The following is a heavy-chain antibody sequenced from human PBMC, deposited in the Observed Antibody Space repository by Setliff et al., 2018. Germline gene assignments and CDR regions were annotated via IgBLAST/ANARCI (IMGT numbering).Heavy chain of an antibody. Sequence: ASVKVSCKASGYTFSNYGITWVRQAPGQGLEWMGWISAYSGNTKYALTLQGRVTMTTDPSTSTASMELGSLRSDDTAMYYCARDAHDYDSSENPIVDYWGQGTLVTVSS. CDR2: ISAYSGNT. V-gene: IGHV1-18*04. CDR3: ARDAHDYDSSENPIVDY. CDR1: GYTFSNYG. D-gene: IGHD3-22*01. J-gene: IGHJ4*02.